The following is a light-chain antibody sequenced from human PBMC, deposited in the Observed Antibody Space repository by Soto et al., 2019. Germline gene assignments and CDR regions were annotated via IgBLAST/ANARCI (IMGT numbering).Light chain of an antibody. CDR1: STDVGRYNY. CDR2: DVS. CDR3: TSYTSDSTYV. V-gene: IGLV2-14*01. J-gene: IGLJ1*01. Sequence: SALTPPASVSGSPGQSITISCTGTSTDVGRYNYVSWYQQHPGKAPKLMVYDVSNRPSWVPNRFSGSKSGITASLTISGLQAEDEADYYCTSYTSDSTYVFGTGTKVTVL.